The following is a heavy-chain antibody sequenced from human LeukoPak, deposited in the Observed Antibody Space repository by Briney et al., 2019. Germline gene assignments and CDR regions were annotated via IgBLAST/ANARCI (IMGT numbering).Heavy chain of an antibody. J-gene: IGHJ4*02. CDR1: GGSISSYY. V-gene: IGHV4-59*01. CDR2: IYYSGST. D-gene: IGHD6-6*01. Sequence: PSETLSLTCTVSGGSISSYYWSWIRQPPGKGLEWIGYIYYSGSTNYNPSLKSRVTISVDTSKNQFSLKLSSVTAADTAVYYCARVLPGSSPIDYWGQGTLVTVSS. CDR3: ARVLPGSSPIDY.